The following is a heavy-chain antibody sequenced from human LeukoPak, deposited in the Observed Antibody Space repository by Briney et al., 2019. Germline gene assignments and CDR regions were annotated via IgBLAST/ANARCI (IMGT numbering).Heavy chain of an antibody. D-gene: IGHD1-26*01. J-gene: IGHJ6*03. CDR2: INPNSGGT. Sequence: ASVKVSCKTSGYTFTAYYMHWVRQAPGQGLEWMGWINPNSGGTDYAQKFQGRVTMTRDTSISTAYMELSRLRSDDTAVYYCASRLSPGSYYYYYMDVWGKGTTVTVSS. V-gene: IGHV1-2*02. CDR3: ASRLSPGSYYYYYMDV. CDR1: GYTFTAYY.